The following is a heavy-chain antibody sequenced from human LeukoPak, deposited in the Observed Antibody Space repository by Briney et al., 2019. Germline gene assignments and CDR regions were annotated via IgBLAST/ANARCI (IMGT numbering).Heavy chain of an antibody. CDR1: GFTFNSYA. J-gene: IGHJ4*02. V-gene: IGHV3-30-3*01. CDR3: ARAFVRIAAVGTREYYFDY. D-gene: IGHD6-13*01. CDR2: ISYDGSNK. Sequence: PGRSLRLSCAASGFTFNSYAMHWVRQAPGRGLEWVAVISYDGSNKYYADSVKGRFTISRDNSKNTLYLQMNSLRADDTAVYYCARAFVRIAAVGTREYYFDYWGQGTLVTVSS.